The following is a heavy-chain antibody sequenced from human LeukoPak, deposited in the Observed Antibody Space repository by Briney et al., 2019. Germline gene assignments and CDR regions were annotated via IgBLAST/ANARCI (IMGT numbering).Heavy chain of an antibody. D-gene: IGHD1-26*01. CDR1: GFTFSSYS. V-gene: IGHV3-48*04. CDR2: ISSSRSTI. Sequence: GGSLRLSCAASGFTFSSYSMNWVRQAPGKGLEWVSFISSSRSTIYYADSAKGRFTISRDNAKNSLYLQMNSLRAEDTAVYYCARDRGGSYSAIDYWGQGTLVTVSS. CDR3: ARDRGGSYSAIDY. J-gene: IGHJ4*02.